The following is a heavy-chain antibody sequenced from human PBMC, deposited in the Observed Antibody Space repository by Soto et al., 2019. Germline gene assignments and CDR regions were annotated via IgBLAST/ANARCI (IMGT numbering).Heavy chain of an antibody. V-gene: IGHV1-46*01. CDR3: DEIKVAVAGKRFGAFNI. J-gene: IGHJ3*02. CDR1: GYTFTSYY. Sequence: GASVKVSCKASGYTFTSYYMHWVRQAPGQGLEWMGIINPSGGSTSYAQKFQGRVTMTRDTSTSTVYMELSSLRSEDTAVYYCDEIKVAVAGKRFGAFNIWGQGTMVTVSS. D-gene: IGHD6-19*01. CDR2: INPSGGST.